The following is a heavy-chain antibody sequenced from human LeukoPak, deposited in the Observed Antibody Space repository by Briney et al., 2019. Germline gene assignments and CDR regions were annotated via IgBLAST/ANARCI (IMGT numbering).Heavy chain of an antibody. CDR2: ISYDGSNK. J-gene: IGHJ4*02. V-gene: IGHV3-30*18. CDR3: AKDRSGAGGRESSSWYGYYDY. Sequence: PGRSLRLSCAASGFTFSSYGMHWVRHTPGKGLEWVAVISYDGSNKVYGDSVKGRFTISRDNSKSTLYLQMNSLRAGDTAVYYCAKDRSGAGGRESSSWYGYYDYWGQGTLVTVSS. CDR1: GFTFSSYG. D-gene: IGHD6-13*01.